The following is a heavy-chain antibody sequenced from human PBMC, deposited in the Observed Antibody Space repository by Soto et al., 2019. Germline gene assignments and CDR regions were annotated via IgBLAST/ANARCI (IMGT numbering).Heavy chain of an antibody. CDR2: INAGNGNT. J-gene: IGHJ4*02. CDR3: AKDYYDSSGYYPPALLFDY. D-gene: IGHD3-22*01. CDR1: GYTFTSYA. Sequence: QVQFVQSGAEVKKPGASVKVSCKASGYTFTSYAMHWVRQAPGQRLEWMGWINAGNGNTKYSQKFQGRVTITRDTSASTAYMELSSLRSEDTAVYYCAKDYYDSSGYYPPALLFDYWGQGTLVTVSS. V-gene: IGHV1-3*01.